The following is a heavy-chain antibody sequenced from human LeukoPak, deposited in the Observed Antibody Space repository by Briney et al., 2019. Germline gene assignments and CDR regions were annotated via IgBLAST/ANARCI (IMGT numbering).Heavy chain of an antibody. V-gene: IGHV4-59*11. J-gene: IGHJ4*02. CDR3: ARMGDSGDYYVIDY. CDR2: IHYSGST. D-gene: IGHD3-22*01. Sequence: SETLSLTCTDSGGSINSHYWSWIRQPPGKGLEWIGSIHYSGSTNNNPSLKSRVTILLDTSKNQFSLRLNSVTAADTAVYYCARMGDSGDYYVIDYWGQGTLVTVSS. CDR1: GGSINSHY.